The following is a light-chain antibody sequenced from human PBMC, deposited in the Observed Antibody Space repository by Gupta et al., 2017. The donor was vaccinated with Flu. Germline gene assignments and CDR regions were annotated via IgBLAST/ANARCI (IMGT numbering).Light chain of an antibody. Sequence: QSPDTLAVSPGERATLSCSASESVTSNLAWYQQRPGQAPRLLIYGASTRATGIPLRFSGSETGTEFTLTISSLQSADSAVYCCQQYNKWPWKVGHGTKVEIK. CDR1: ESVTSN. V-gene: IGKV3-15*01. J-gene: IGKJ1*01. CDR2: GAS. CDR3: QQYNKWPWK.